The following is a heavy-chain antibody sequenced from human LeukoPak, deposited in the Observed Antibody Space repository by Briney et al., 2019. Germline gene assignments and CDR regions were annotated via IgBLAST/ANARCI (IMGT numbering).Heavy chain of an antibody. V-gene: IGHV3-48*02. J-gene: IGHJ4*02. D-gene: IGHD3-3*01. Sequence: QPGGSLRLSCAASGFTFSSYSMNWVRQAPGKGLEWVSYISSSSSTIYYADSVKGRFTISRDNAKNSLYLQMNSLRDEDTAVYYCARDPGRKYDFWSGYWAVFDYWGQGTLVTVSS. CDR1: GFTFSSYS. CDR2: ISSSSSTI. CDR3: ARDPGRKYDFWSGYWAVFDY.